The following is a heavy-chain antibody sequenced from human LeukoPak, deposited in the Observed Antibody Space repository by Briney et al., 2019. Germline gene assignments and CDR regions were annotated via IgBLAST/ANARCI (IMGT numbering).Heavy chain of an antibody. CDR2: ISSSSSYI. V-gene: IGHV3-21*04. Sequence: GGSLRLSCAASGFTFSSYSMNWVRQAPGKGLEWVSSISSSSSYIYYADSVKGRFTISRDNAKNSLYLQMNSLRAEDTALYYCAKDRELLDLGPYFDYWGQGTLVTVSS. CDR1: GFTFSSYS. CDR3: AKDRELLDLGPYFDY. D-gene: IGHD1-26*01. J-gene: IGHJ4*02.